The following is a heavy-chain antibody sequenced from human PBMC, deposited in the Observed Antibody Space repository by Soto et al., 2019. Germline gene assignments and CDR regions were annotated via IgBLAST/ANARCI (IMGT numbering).Heavy chain of an antibody. CDR2: IIPIFGTA. D-gene: IGHD6-13*01. J-gene: IGHJ5*02. CDR3: ARDSSSAAAAIWFDP. V-gene: IGHV1-69*06. CDR1: GGTFSSYA. Sequence: QVQLVQSGAEVKKPGSSVKVSCKASGGTFSSYAISWVRQAPGHGLEWMGVIIPIFGTANYAQKFQGRVTMTADNSTSTAYMELSSLRSEDTAVYYCARDSSSAAAAIWFDPWGQGTLVTVSS.